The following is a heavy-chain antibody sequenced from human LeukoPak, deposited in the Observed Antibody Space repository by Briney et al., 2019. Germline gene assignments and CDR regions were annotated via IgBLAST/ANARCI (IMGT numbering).Heavy chain of an antibody. CDR3: ARQYSYGSNWFDP. V-gene: IGHV4-59*01. CDR1: GGSISSYY. Sequence: SETLSLTCTVSGGSISSYYWSWIRQPPGKGLEWIGCIYYSGSTNYNPSLKSRVTISVDTSKNQFSLKLSSVTAADTAVYYCARQYSYGSNWFDPWGQGTLVTVSS. CDR2: IYYSGST. J-gene: IGHJ5*02. D-gene: IGHD5-18*01.